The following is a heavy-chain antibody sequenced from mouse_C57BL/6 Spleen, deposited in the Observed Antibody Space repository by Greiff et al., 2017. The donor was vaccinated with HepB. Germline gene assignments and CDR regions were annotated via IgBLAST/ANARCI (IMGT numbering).Heavy chain of an antibody. Sequence: QVQLKQPGAELVMPGASVKLSCKASGYTFTSYWMHWVKQRPGQGLEWIGEIDPSDSYTNYNQKFKGKSTLTVDKSSSTAYMQLSSLTSEDSAVYYCAKGSQPPYYFDYWGQGTTLTVSS. CDR3: AKGSQPPYYFDY. D-gene: IGHD1-1*02. V-gene: IGHV1-69*01. J-gene: IGHJ2*01. CDR2: IDPSDSYT. CDR1: GYTFTSYW.